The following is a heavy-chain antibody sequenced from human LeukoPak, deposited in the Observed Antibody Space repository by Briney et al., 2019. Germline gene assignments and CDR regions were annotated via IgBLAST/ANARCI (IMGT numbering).Heavy chain of an antibody. CDR1: GYTFTGYY. CDR2: INPNSGGT. D-gene: IGHD1-26*01. Sequence: ASVKVSCKASGYTFTGYYMHWVRQAPGQGLEWMGWINPNSGGTNYAQKLQGRVTMTTDTSTSTAYMELRSLRSDDTAVYYCARDHSRSDFGAFDIWGQGTMVTVSS. V-gene: IGHV1-2*02. CDR3: ARDHSRSDFGAFDI. J-gene: IGHJ3*02.